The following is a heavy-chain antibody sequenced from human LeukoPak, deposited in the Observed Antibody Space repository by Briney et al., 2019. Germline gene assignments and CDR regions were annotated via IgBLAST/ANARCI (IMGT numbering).Heavy chain of an antibody. CDR3: ERYSSGY. CDR2: IRYDGDNK. J-gene: IGHJ4*02. V-gene: IGHV3-30*02. Sequence: GGSLRLSCAASGFTFSSYGMHWVRQAPGKGLEWVAFIRYDGDNKYYADSVKGRFTISRDNYKNTLYLQMNSLRAEDTAVYYCERYSSGYWGQGTLVTVSS. D-gene: IGHD6-19*01. CDR1: GFTFSSYG.